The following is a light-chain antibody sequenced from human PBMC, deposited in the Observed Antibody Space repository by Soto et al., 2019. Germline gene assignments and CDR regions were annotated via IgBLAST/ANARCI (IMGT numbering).Light chain of an antibody. V-gene: IGKV1-33*01. Sequence: SPMTQSRSSLSEYVGDRVTSTCRSSPTISSWLAWYQQKPGKAPKLLIFDATNLETGVPSRFSGGGSRTHFSFTISSLQPEDFATYYCHQDDSLPPTFAQGSRLAI. CDR3: HQDDSLPPT. CDR2: DAT. CDR1: PTISSW. J-gene: IGKJ5*01.